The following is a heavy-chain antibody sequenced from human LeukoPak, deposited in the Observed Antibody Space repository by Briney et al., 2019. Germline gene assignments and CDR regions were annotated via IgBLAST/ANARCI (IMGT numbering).Heavy chain of an antibody. CDR3: ARGRYGANPLSL. CDR1: GYTFITYE. CDR2: MNPNSGNT. D-gene: IGHD4/OR15-4a*01. J-gene: IGHJ3*01. Sequence: ASVKVSCKAPGYTFITYEIIWVRQATAQGLEWMGWMNPNSGNTGYAQKFQGRVTMTRDTSKDTAYMELSSLRSEDTGVYFCARGRYGANPLSLWGQGAMVTVAS. V-gene: IGHV1-8*01.